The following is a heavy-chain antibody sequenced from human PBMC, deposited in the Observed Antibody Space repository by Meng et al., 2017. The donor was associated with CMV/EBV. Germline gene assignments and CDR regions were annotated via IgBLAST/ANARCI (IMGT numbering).Heavy chain of an antibody. V-gene: IGHV3-30-3*01. CDR2: ISYDGSNK. CDR3: VRTFVAGTVLGGVDY. CDR1: GFTFSSYA. D-gene: IGHD6-19*01. Sequence: GGSLRLSCAASGFTFSSYAMHWVRQAPGKGLEWVAVISYDGSNKYYADSVKGRFTISRDNSKNTLYLQMNSLRAEDTAVYYCVRTFVAGTVLGGVDYWGQGTLVTVSS. J-gene: IGHJ4*02.